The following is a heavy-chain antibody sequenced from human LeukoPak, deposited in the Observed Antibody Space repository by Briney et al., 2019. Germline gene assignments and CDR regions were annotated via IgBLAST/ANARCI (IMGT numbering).Heavy chain of an antibody. CDR3: AKAYNYYDSTDAFDI. J-gene: IGHJ3*02. CDR2: ISGSGGST. Sequence: GGSLRLSCAASGFTFSSYAMSWVRQAPGKGLEWVSAISGSGGSTYYADSVKGRFTISRDKSKNTLYLQMNSLRAEDTAVYYCAKAYNYYDSTDAFDIWGQGTMVTVSS. D-gene: IGHD3-22*01. CDR1: GFTFSSYA. V-gene: IGHV3-23*01.